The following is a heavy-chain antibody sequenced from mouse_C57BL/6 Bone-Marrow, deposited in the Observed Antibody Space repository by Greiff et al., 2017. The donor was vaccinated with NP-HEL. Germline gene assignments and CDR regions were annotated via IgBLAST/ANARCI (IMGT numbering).Heavy chain of an antibody. Sequence: QVQLKESGPGILQSSQTLSLTCSFSGFSLSTSGMGVSWIRQPSGKGLEWLAHIYWDDDKRYNPSLKSRLTISKDTSRNQVFLKITSVDTADTATYYCARMGYGSSYGYAMDYWGQGTSVTVSS. V-gene: IGHV8-12*01. CDR2: IYWDDDK. CDR3: ARMGYGSSYGYAMDY. CDR1: GFSLSTSGMG. J-gene: IGHJ4*01. D-gene: IGHD1-1*01.